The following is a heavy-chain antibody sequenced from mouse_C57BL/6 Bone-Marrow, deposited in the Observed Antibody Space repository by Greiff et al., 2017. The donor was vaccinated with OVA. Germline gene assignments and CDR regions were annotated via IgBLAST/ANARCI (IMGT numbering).Heavy chain of an antibody. Sequence: VMLVESGPGLVQPSQSLSITCTVSGFSLTSYGVHWVRQPPGKGLEWLGVIWRGGSTDYNAAFISRLGISKDNSKSQVFFKMNSLQADDTAIYYCAKEGPLLWYFDVWGTGTTVTVSA. CDR2: IWRGGST. V-gene: IGHV2-4*01. J-gene: IGHJ1*03. CDR3: AKEGPLLWYFDV. D-gene: IGHD2-1*01. CDR1: GFSLTSYG.